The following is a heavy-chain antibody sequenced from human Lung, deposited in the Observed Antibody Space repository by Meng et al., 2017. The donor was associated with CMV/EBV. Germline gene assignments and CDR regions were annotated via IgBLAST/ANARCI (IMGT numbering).Heavy chain of an antibody. CDR3: ARGLRDPLDYGGSSLSYYYCMDV. D-gene: IGHD4-23*01. V-gene: IGHV4-39*07. CDR2: IYYSVNT. Sequence: SETLSLTXSVSGGSISSSIYYWGWIRQPPGKGLEWIGSIYYSVNTYYNPSLKSRVTTSPDTSKNQFYLKLRSVTAADTDMYYCARGLRDPLDYGGSSLSYYYCMDVWGQGTMVTVSS. J-gene: IGHJ6*02. CDR1: GGSISSSIYY.